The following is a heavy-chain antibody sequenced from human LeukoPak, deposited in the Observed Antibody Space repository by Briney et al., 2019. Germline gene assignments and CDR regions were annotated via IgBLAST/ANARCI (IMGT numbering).Heavy chain of an antibody. D-gene: IGHD5-12*01. CDR3: ARDQGGYYFDY. J-gene: IGHJ4*02. CDR2: ISVIGGST. CDR1: GFTFSSYA. V-gene: IGHV3-23*01. Sequence: GGSLRLSCAASGFTFSSYAMSWVRQAPGKGLEWVSGISVIGGSTYYADSVKGRFTISRDNSKNTLYLQMNSLRAEDTAVYYCARDQGGYYFDYWGQGTLVTVSS.